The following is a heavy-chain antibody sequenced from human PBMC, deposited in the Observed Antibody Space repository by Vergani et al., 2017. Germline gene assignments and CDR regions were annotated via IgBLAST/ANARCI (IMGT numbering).Heavy chain of an antibody. V-gene: IGHV1-69-2*01. J-gene: IGHJ4*02. Sequence: EVQLVQSGAEVKKPGATVKISCKVSGYTFTDYYMHWVQQAPGKGLEWMGLVDPEDGETIYAEKFQGRVTITADTSTDTAYMELSSLRSEDTAVYYCASGRISNYYDSSGYEIDYWGQGTLVTVSS. D-gene: IGHD3-22*01. CDR2: VDPEDGET. CDR3: ASGRISNYYDSSGYEIDY. CDR1: GYTFTDYY.